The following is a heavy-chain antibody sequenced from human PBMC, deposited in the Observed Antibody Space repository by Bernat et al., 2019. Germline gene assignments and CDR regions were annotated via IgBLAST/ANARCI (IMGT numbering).Heavy chain of an antibody. CDR3: ANPPGYSYGYDY. D-gene: IGHD5-18*01. J-gene: IGHJ4*02. CDR1: GFTFSSYA. V-gene: IGHV3-23*01. CDR2: ISGSGGST. Sequence: EVQLLESGGGLVQPGGSLRLSCAASGFTFSSYAMSWVRQAPGKGLEWVSAISGSGGSTYYADSVKGRFTISRDNSNNTLYLQMNSLRAEDTAVYYCANPPGYSYGYDYWGQGTLVTVSS.